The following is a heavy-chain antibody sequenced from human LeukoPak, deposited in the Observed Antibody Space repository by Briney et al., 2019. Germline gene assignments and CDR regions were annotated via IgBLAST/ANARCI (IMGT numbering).Heavy chain of an antibody. CDR2: IIPIFGTA. D-gene: IGHD6-19*01. CDR1: GYTFTSYA. Sequence: SVKVSCKASGYTFTSYAISWVRQAPGQGLEWMGGIIPIFGTANYAQKFQGRVTITADKSTSTAYMELSSLRSEDTAVYYCAREMLQQWLVLSFAFDIWGQGTMVTVSS. V-gene: IGHV1-69*06. CDR3: AREMLQQWLVLSFAFDI. J-gene: IGHJ3*02.